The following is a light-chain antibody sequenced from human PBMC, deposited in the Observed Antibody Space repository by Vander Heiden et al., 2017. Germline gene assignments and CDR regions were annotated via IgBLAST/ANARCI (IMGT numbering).Light chain of an antibody. J-gene: IGKJ3*01. Sequence: EIVMTQSPATLSVSPGERATLSCRASQSVSSNLARYQQKPGQAPRLLIYGAATRATGIPARFSGSGCGTEFTLTISSRQSEDFAVYYCQQHNNWPPLTFGPGTKVDIK. CDR2: GAA. CDR1: QSVSSN. CDR3: QQHNNWPPLT. V-gene: IGKV3-15*01.